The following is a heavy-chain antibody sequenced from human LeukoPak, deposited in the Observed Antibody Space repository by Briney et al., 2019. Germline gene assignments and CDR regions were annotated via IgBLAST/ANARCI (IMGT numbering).Heavy chain of an antibody. D-gene: IGHD3-22*01. CDR2: ISGSGGST. Sequence: PSETLSLTCTVSGCFISSYYWSLIRQPPGQGLHWVSAISGSGGSTYYADSVKGRFTISRDNSKNTLYLQMNSLRAEDTAVYYCAEEMYYYDSSGSDAFDIWGQGTMVTVSS. J-gene: IGHJ3*02. CDR1: GCFISSYY. V-gene: IGHV3-23*01. CDR3: AEEMYYYDSSGSDAFDI.